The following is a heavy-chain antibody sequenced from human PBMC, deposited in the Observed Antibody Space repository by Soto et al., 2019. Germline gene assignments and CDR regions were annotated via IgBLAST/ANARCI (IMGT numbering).Heavy chain of an antibody. Sequence: GGSLRLSCAASGFSFNSYWMSWVRQGPGKGLDWVANVNLDGSQTYYVDSVKGRFTISRDNAKNSLYLQMDSLRAEDTAVYYCARTNSSGFYFDYWGQGTLVTVSS. CDR1: GFSFNSYW. CDR2: VNLDGSQT. D-gene: IGHD6-19*01. V-gene: IGHV3-7*01. J-gene: IGHJ4*02. CDR3: ARTNSSGFYFDY.